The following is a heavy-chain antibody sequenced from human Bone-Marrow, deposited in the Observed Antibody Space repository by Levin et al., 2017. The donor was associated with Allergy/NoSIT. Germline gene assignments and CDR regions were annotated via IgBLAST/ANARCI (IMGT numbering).Heavy chain of an antibody. D-gene: IGHD4-17*01. Sequence: RVSGPTLVKPTQTLTLTCTFSGFSLNPSPLCVSWIRQSPGKALEWLALIDWDDDKYYSTSLKTRLTISKDTSKNLVVLTMTNMDPVDTATYYCARLTEPQPEDEIYGDYGHGAFDYWGQGTLVTVSS. CDR3: ARLTEPQPEDEIYGDYGHGAFDY. V-gene: IGHV2-70*01. CDR2: IDWDDDK. J-gene: IGHJ4*02. CDR1: GFSLNPSPLC.